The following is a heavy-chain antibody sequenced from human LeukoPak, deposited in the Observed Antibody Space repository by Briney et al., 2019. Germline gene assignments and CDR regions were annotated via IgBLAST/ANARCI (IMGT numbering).Heavy chain of an antibody. CDR1: GGSISSYY. CDR2: IYTSGST. V-gene: IGHV4-4*07. D-gene: IGHD2-15*01. CDR3: ARVGLRAAYFDY. Sequence: KSSETLSLTCTVSGGSISSYYWSWIRQPAGKGLEWIGRIYTSGSTGYNPSLKSRVTMSVDTSKNQFSLKLSSVTAADTAVYYCARVGLRAAYFDYWGQGTLVTVSS. J-gene: IGHJ4*02.